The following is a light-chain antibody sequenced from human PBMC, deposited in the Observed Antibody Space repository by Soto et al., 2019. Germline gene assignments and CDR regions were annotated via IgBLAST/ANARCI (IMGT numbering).Light chain of an antibody. CDR3: SSYAGSNSFV. CDR2: EVS. J-gene: IGLJ1*01. Sequence: QSVLTQPPSASVSPGQSVTISCTGTSSDVGGYNYVSWYQQHPGKAPKLMIYEVSKRPSGVPDRFSGPKSGNTASLTVSGLQAEDEADYYCSSYAGSNSFVFGTGTKVTVL. CDR1: SSDVGGYNY. V-gene: IGLV2-8*01.